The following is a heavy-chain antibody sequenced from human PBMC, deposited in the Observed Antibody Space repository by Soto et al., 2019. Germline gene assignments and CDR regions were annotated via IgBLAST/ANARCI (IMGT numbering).Heavy chain of an antibody. CDR3: AKDLSPWWGSDGAFDI. CDR2: ISGSGGST. D-gene: IGHD2-21*01. Sequence: GGSLRLSCAASGFTFSSYAMSWVRQAPGKGLEWVSAISGSGGSTYYADSVKGRFTISRDNSKNTLYLQMNSLRAEDTAVYYCAKDLSPWWGSDGAFDIWGQGTMVTVSS. V-gene: IGHV3-23*01. J-gene: IGHJ3*02. CDR1: GFTFSSYA.